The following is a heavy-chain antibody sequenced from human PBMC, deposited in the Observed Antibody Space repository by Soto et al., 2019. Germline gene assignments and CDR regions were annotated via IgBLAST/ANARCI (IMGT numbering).Heavy chain of an antibody. J-gene: IGHJ4*02. D-gene: IGHD3-16*02. Sequence: GGSLRLSCAASGFTFSTYSMHWVRQAPGKGLVWVSRISGHGTDTNYAVSVKGRFTISRDNAMNTLYLHMSSLRAEDTAVYFCARDGDSSVIDLDFWGQGTLVTVSS. CDR2: ISGHGTDT. CDR1: GFTFSTYS. V-gene: IGHV3-74*01. CDR3: ARDGDSSVIDLDF.